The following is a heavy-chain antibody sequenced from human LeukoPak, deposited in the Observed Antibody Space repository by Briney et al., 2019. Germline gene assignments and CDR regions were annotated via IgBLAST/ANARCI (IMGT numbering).Heavy chain of an antibody. CDR2: INHSEST. D-gene: IGHD3-10*01. V-gene: IGHV4-34*01. J-gene: IGHJ4*02. Sequence: PSGTLSLTCAVYGGSFSGYYWSWIRQPPGKGLEWIGEINHSESTNYNPSLKSRVTISVDTSKNQFSLKLSSVTAADTAVYYCARIRKTYYYGSGSYFDYWDQGTLVTVSS. CDR1: GGSFSGYY. CDR3: ARIRKTYYYGSGSYFDY.